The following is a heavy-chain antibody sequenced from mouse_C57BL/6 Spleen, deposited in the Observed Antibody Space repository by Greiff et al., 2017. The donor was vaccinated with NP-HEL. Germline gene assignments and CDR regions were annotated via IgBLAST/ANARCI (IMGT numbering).Heavy chain of an antibody. Sequence: DVKLVESGGGLVKPGGSLKLSCAASGFTFSSSAMSWVRQTPEKRLEWVATISDGGSYTYYPDNVKGRFTISRDNAKNNLYLQMGHLKSEDTAMYYCARRSNSYYFDYWGQGTTLTVSS. CDR3: ARRSNSYYFDY. CDR1: GFTFSSSA. J-gene: IGHJ2*01. V-gene: IGHV5-4*03. CDR2: ISDGGSYT. D-gene: IGHD2-5*01.